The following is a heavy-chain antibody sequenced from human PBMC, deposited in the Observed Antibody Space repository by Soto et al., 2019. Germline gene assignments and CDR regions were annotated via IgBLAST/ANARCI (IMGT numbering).Heavy chain of an antibody. J-gene: IGHJ4*02. D-gene: IGHD3-22*01. CDR3: ARLSLVGSSAYFEAPSYYFDY. V-gene: IGHV4-34*01. Sequence: SETLSLTCGVYGGSLSVHDWSWIRRPQGKGLEWIGEINQGASTNYNPSLKSRVTVSLDTSKNQFSLNLSSVTAADTAVYYCARLSLVGSSAYFEAPSYYFDYWGQGTLVTVSS. CDR1: GGSLSVHD. CDR2: INQGAST.